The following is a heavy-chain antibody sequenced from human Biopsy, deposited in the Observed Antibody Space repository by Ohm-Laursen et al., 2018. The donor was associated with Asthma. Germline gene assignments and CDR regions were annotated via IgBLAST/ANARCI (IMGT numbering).Heavy chain of an antibody. D-gene: IGHD3-10*01. CDR1: GYTVTRYA. J-gene: IGHJ4*02. CDR2: INTNTGTP. CDR3: ARMISYYHGMSDPFFDY. V-gene: IGHV7-4-1*02. Sequence: GASVKVSCKVSGYTVTRYALNWVRQAPGQGLEWMGWINTNTGTPTYAQGFTGRFVFSLDTSVNTAHLQISNLKAEDTAVYYCARMISYYHGMSDPFFDYWGQGTLVTVPS.